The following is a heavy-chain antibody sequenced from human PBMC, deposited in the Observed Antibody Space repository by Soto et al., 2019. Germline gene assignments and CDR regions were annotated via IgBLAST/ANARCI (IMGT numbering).Heavy chain of an antibody. V-gene: IGHV4-59*12. Sequence: SETLSLTCTVSGVSIISYYWSWILQPPWKGLEWIGEIYHSGSTIYNPSLQSRVTLSVDKSKNEFSLKMSSVTAADTAVYYCTRKFGHLLADPYDCWAQRTMDSVSS. CDR3: TRKFGHLLADPYDC. CDR1: GVSIISYY. CDR2: IYHSGST. J-gene: IGHJ3*01. D-gene: IGHD3-3*02.